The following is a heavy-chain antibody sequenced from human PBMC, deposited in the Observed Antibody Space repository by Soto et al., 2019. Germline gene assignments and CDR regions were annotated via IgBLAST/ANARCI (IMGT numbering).Heavy chain of an antibody. J-gene: IGHJ4*02. CDR3: ATTEEYYDFWSGYPSHFDY. CDR2: IYYSGST. D-gene: IGHD3-3*01. Sequence: QLQLQESGPGLVKPSETLSLTCTVSGGSISSSSYYWGWIRQPPGKGLEWIGSIYYSGSTYYNPSLKSRVTISVDTSKNQFSLKLSSVTAADTAVYYCATTEEYYDFWSGYPSHFDYWGQGTLVTVSS. CDR1: GGSISSSSYY. V-gene: IGHV4-39*01.